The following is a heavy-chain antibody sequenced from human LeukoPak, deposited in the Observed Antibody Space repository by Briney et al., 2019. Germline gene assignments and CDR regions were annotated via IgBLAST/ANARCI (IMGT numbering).Heavy chain of an antibody. V-gene: IGHV3-23*01. Sequence: GGSLRLTCAACGFTFSTYSLSWVRQAPGKGLEWVSTISGSDDRIYYADSVKGRFTISRDNSKNTLYLQMNSLRAEDTALYYCARLQWDLPISWGYFDYLCQGTLVTVYS. D-gene: IGHD4-11*01. J-gene: IGHJ4*02. CDR2: ISGSDDRI. CDR1: GFTFSTYS. CDR3: ARLQWDLPISWGYFDY.